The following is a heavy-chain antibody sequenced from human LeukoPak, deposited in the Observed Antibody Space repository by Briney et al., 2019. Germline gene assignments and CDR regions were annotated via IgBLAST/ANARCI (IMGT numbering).Heavy chain of an antibody. V-gene: IGHV1-2*02. CDR1: EYRFTDKY. D-gene: IGHD3-3*01. CDR3: ARGDFSLDY. J-gene: IGHJ4*02. CDR2: INPNSGGT. Sequence: ASVKVSCKASEYRFTDKYMHWVRQAPGQGLEWMGRINPNSGGTNYAQKFQGRVTMTRDTSISTAYMELSRLRSDDTAVYYCARGDFSLDYWGQGTLVTVSS.